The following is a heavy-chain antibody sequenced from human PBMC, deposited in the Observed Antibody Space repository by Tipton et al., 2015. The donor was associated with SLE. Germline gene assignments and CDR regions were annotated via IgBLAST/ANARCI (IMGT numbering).Heavy chain of an antibody. CDR2: IYYTGST. CDR3: ARVDSGNLLFDF. CDR1: GGSMKSYY. V-gene: IGHV4-59*01. J-gene: IGHJ4*02. Sequence: TLSLTCTVSGGSMKSYYWSWIRQTPGKGLEWIGYIYYTGSTNYNDSLKSRVTIFVDTSKNQFTLQLSSVTAADTAVYYCARVDSGNLLFDFWGQGTLVTVSS. D-gene: IGHD1-26*01.